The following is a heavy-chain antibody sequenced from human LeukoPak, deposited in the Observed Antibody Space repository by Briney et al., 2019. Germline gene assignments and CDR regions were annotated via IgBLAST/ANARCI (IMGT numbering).Heavy chain of an antibody. CDR1: GYTFTGHY. D-gene: IGHD3-22*01. Sequence: ASVKVSCKASGYTFTGHYIHWVRQAPGQGLEWMGRIHPNAGGTKYAQKFQGRVTMTRDTSSSTAYMELSSLRSADTAVYYCASEYKYDSSGANAFDIWGQGTMVTVSS. CDR3: ASEYKYDSSGANAFDI. V-gene: IGHV1-2*06. CDR2: IHPNAGGT. J-gene: IGHJ3*02.